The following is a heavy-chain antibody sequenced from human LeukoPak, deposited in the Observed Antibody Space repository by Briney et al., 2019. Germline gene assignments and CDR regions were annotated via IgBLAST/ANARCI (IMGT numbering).Heavy chain of an antibody. CDR3: AKGPGLTAFFDF. CDR2: ITWNSDTV. V-gene: IGHV3-9*01. D-gene: IGHD2-21*02. Sequence: GGSLRLSCGASGFTFDDHAMHWVRHAPGKGLEWVSGITWNSDTVAYADSVKGRFTIARDNARNSLYLQMNSLRPEDTALYYCAKGPGLTAFFDFWGQGTLVTVSS. J-gene: IGHJ4*02. CDR1: GFTFDDHA.